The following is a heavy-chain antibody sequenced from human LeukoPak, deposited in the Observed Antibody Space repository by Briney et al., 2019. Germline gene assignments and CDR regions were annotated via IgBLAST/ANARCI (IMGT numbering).Heavy chain of an antibody. J-gene: IGHJ4*02. Sequence: GGSLRLSCAASGFTFSSYGMHWVRQAPGKGLEWVAVISYDGSNKYYADSVKGRFTISRDNSKNTLYLQMNSLRAEDTAVYYCAKDLMYYDSSGGYWGQGTLVTVSS. V-gene: IGHV3-30*18. CDR2: ISYDGSNK. CDR1: GFTFSSYG. CDR3: AKDLMYYDSSGGY. D-gene: IGHD3-22*01.